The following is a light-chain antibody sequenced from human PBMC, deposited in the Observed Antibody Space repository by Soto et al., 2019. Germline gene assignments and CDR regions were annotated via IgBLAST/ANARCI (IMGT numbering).Light chain of an antibody. CDR3: QQRSNWPIT. CDR2: DAS. CDR1: QSVSNY. J-gene: IGKJ5*01. Sequence: DIVLTHSPATLSLSPWEIATLSCRASQSVSNYLAWYQQKPGQAPRLLIYDASNRATGIPARFSGSGSGTDFTLTISSLEPEDFAVYYCQQRSNWPITSGQGTRLEIK. V-gene: IGKV3-11*01.